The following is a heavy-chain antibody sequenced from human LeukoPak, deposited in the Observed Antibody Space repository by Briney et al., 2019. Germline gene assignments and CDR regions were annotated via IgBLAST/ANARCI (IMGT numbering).Heavy chain of an antibody. CDR1: GYTFTGYY. CDR3: ARVMSDITMTVRRWFDP. V-gene: IGHV1-2*02. J-gene: IGHJ5*02. D-gene: IGHD3-22*01. Sequence: ASVKVSCKASGYTFTGYYMHWVRQAPGQGLEWMGWINPNSGGTNYAQKFQGRVTMTRDTSISTAYMELSRLRSDDMAVYYCARVMSDITMTVRRWFDPWGQGTLVTVSS. CDR2: INPNSGGT.